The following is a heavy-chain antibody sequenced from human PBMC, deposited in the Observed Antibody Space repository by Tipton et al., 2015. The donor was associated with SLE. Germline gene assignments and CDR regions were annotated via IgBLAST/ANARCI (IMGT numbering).Heavy chain of an antibody. J-gene: IGHJ4*02. CDR3: ARTGAYSSSWTRDYFDY. D-gene: IGHD6-13*01. CDR1: GGSINSSY. CDR2: IYYSGST. V-gene: IGHV4-59*08. Sequence: TLSLTCTVSGGSINSSYWSWIRQPPGKGLEWIGYIYYSGSTNYNPSLKSRVTISVDTSKNQFSLKLSSVTAADTAVYYCARTGAYSSSWTRDYFDYWGQGTLVTVSS.